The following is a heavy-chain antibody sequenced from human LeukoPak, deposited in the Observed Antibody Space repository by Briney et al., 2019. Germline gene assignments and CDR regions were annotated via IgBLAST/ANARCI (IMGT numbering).Heavy chain of an antibody. D-gene: IGHD6-13*01. J-gene: IGHJ6*03. Sequence: SETLSLTCTVSGYSISSGYYWSWIRQPPGKGLEWIGYIYYSGSTNYNPSLKSRVTISVDTSKNQFSLKLSSVTAADTAVYYCARADYSSTWSHDYYYMDVWGKGTTVTVSS. CDR2: IYYSGST. CDR1: GYSISSGYY. CDR3: ARADYSSTWSHDYYYMDV. V-gene: IGHV4-38-2*02.